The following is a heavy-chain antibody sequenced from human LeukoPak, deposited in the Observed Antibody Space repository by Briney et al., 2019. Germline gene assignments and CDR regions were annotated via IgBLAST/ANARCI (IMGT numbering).Heavy chain of an antibody. CDR2: MSGSGGYT. V-gene: IGHV3-23*01. CDR3: AKSNTDHYYMDV. CDR1: GFTFSSYA. D-gene: IGHD2/OR15-2a*01. Sequence: GGSLRLSCAASGFTFSSYAMSWVRQAPGKGLEWVSAMSGSGGYTNHADSVKGRFTISIDNSKNTLHPQMNSLRAEDTAVYYCAKSNTDHYYMDVWGKGTTVTVSS. J-gene: IGHJ6*03.